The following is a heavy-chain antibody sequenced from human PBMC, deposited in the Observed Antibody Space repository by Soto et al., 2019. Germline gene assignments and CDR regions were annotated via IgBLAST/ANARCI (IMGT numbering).Heavy chain of an antibody. D-gene: IGHD3-10*01. CDR3: ARRIIALESFDY. Sequence: QVQLQESGPGLVKPSETLSLTCTVSGGSMTSYYWSWIRQPPGKGLEWIGFIYYTGNTKYNASLKSRVTIAVDTSKNLFSLKLKSVTAADTAVYYCARRIIALESFDYWGQGTVVTVSS. CDR1: GGSMTSYY. CDR2: IYYTGNT. V-gene: IGHV4-59*08. J-gene: IGHJ4*02.